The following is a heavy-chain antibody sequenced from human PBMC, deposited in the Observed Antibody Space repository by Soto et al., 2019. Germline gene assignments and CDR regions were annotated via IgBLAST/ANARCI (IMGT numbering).Heavy chain of an antibody. CDR3: ARPIPRWSYHYGMDV. CDR2: ISFDGTTE. CDR1: EFTFSSYA. Sequence: QLVESWGRGVQPGRSLRLSCEASEFTFSSYAMHWVRQAPGRGLEWVALISFDGTTEYYADSVKGRFIISRDNSRSMVYLQMDSLRPDDTAIYYCARPIPRWSYHYGMDVWGQGTTVTVSS. D-gene: IGHD2-15*01. V-gene: IGHV3-30*03. J-gene: IGHJ6*02.